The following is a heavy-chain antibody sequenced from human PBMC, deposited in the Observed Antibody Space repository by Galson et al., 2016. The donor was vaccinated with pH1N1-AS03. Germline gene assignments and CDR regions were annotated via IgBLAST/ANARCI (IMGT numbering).Heavy chain of an antibody. CDR3: ARDPSGDRSGWYYFDY. CDR1: GFTFSNYW. Sequence: SLRLSCAASGFTFSNYWMSWVRQAPGKGLEWVATTNQDGSEKYFVDSVKGRFTISSDDAKNSLYLQRNSLRAEDSALYYCARDPSGDRSGWYYFDYWGQGTLVTVSS. J-gene: IGHJ4*02. CDR2: TNQDGSEK. V-gene: IGHV3-7*03. D-gene: IGHD6-19*01.